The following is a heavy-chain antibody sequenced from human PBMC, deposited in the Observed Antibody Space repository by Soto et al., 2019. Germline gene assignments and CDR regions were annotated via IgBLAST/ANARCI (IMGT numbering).Heavy chain of an antibody. J-gene: IGHJ4*02. Sequence: ESGGGLVQPGRSLRLSCVASGFIFEDYAMHWVRQAPGQGLEWVSSIRWSSGGIDYADSVKGRFTISRDNAKNSLYLQMNSLKPDDTALYYCAKDDSYAIDHWGQGTLVTVSS. CDR2: IRWSSGGI. CDR1: GFIFEDYA. V-gene: IGHV3-9*01. CDR3: AKDDSYAIDH. D-gene: IGHD2-2*01.